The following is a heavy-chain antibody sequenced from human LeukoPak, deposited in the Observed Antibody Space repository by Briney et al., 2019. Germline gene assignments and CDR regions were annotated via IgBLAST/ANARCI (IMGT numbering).Heavy chain of an antibody. V-gene: IGHV3-30*18. CDR2: ISYDGSNK. Sequence: GGSLRLSCAASGFTFSSFGMHWVRQAPGKGLDWVAVISYDGSNKYYADSVKGRFTVSRDNSKNTLYLQMNSLRIEDTAVYYCAKVGEGLQLWLPFEYWGQGTLVTVSS. CDR1: GFTFSSFG. CDR3: AKVGEGLQLWLPFEY. J-gene: IGHJ4*02. D-gene: IGHD5-18*01.